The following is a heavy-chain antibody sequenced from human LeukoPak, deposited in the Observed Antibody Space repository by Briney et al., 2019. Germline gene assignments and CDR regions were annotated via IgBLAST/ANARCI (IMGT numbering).Heavy chain of an antibody. CDR2: ISGSGSPV. Sequence: GGSLRLSCAASGFSFSSENMNLVRQAPGKGPEWLSYISGSGSPVSYADSVKGRFTISRDNAKNLLYLQMISLRDEDTAVYYCARGLGSSWFYRWGQGTLVTVSS. CDR1: GFSFSSEN. J-gene: IGHJ4*02. CDR3: ARGLGSSWFYR. V-gene: IGHV3-48*02. D-gene: IGHD6-13*01.